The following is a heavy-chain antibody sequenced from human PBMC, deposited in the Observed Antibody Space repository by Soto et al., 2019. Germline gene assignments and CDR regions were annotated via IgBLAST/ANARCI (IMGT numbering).Heavy chain of an antibody. CDR2: IYYSGST. D-gene: IGHD3-10*01. Sequence: SETLSLTCTVSGGSTSSSSYYWGWIRHPPGKGLEWIGSIYYSGSTYYNPSLKSRVTISVDTSKNQFSLKLSSVTAADTAVYYCTRLHGSGSYYNDPLDYWGQGTLVTVSS. V-gene: IGHV4-39*01. CDR3: TRLHGSGSYYNDPLDY. CDR1: GGSTSSSSYY. J-gene: IGHJ4*02.